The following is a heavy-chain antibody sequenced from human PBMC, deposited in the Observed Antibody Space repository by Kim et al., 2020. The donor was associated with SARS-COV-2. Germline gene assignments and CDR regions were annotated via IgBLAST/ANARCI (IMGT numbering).Heavy chain of an antibody. D-gene: IGHD3-16*01. CDR2: IGTAGDT. CDR1: GFTFSSYD. CDR3: ARGMGGGGDFDY. V-gene: IGHV3-13*01. J-gene: IGHJ4*02. Sequence: GGSLRLSCAASGFTFSSYDMHWVRQATGKGLEWVSAIGTAGDTYYPGSVKGRFTISRENAKNSLYLQMNSLRAGDTAVYYCARGMGGGGDFDYWGQGTLVTVSS.